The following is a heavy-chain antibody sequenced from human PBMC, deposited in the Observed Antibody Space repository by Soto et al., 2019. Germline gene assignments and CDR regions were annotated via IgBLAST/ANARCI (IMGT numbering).Heavy chain of an antibody. D-gene: IGHD5-12*01. CDR3: ACRDGYNLFY. CDR1: GGSISSGGYS. V-gene: IGHV4-30-2*01. CDR2: IYHSGST. Sequence: QLQLQESGPGLVKPSQTLSLTCAVSGGSISSGGYSWSWIRQPPGKGLEWIGYIYHSGSTYYNPSLKSRVTISVDRSKNQFSLKLSSVTAADTAVYYCACRDGYNLFYWGQGTLVTVSS. J-gene: IGHJ4*02.